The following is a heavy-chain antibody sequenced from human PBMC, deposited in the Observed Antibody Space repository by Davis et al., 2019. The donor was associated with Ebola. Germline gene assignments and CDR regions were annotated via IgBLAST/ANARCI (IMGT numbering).Heavy chain of an antibody. J-gene: IGHJ6*03. D-gene: IGHD2-2*01. CDR1: GGSISSYY. Sequence: PSETLSLTCTVSGGSISSYYWSWIRQPAGKGLEWIGRIYTSGSTNYNPSLKSRVTMSVDTSKNQFSLKLSSVTAADTAVYYCARAKPFQEYHRFYYYYYYMDVWGKGTTVTVSS. V-gene: IGHV4-4*07. CDR3: ARAKPFQEYHRFYYYYYYMDV. CDR2: IYTSGST.